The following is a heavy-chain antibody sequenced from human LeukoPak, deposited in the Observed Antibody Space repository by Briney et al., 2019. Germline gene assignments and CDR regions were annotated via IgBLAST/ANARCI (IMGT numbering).Heavy chain of an antibody. J-gene: IGHJ4*02. Sequence: AGVSLRLACAASGCTFDDCAMSWGRQAPGKGLEWVSGINWYGGSTGCADSVKGRFTISRDNARNSLYLQMNSLRAEDTALYYCAREGGSSSWRDYCGQGTLVTVSS. D-gene: IGHD6-13*01. CDR2: INWYGGST. CDR1: GCTFDDCA. V-gene: IGHV3-20*04. CDR3: AREGGSSSWRDY.